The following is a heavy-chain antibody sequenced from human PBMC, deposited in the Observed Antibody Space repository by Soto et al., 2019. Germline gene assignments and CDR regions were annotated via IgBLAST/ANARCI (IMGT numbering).Heavy chain of an antibody. D-gene: IGHD3-3*01. V-gene: IGHV3-7*01. J-gene: IGHJ4*02. CDR2: IKEDGSDM. CDR1: GFTFSSYW. CDR3: ATEVWVYYDFWSGYSDY. Sequence: EVQLVESGGGLVQPGGSLRLSCAASGFTFSSYWMSWVRQAPGKGLEWVANIKEDGSDMYYVDSVKGRFTISRDNAKNSLCLQMNSLRAEDTAVYYCATEVWVYYDFWSGYSDYWGQGTLVTVSS.